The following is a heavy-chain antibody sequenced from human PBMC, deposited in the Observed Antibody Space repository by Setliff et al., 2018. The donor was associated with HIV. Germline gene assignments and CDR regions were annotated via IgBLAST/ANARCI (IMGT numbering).Heavy chain of an antibody. D-gene: IGHD3-10*01. V-gene: IGHV3-66*01. CDR3: SRDPGRYYGMDV. Sequence: PGGSLRLSCAASGFTVSNDYMSWVRQAPGRGLEWVSVIHSGGSTYYANSVKGRFIISRDNSKNTLYLQMNSLRAEDTAVYYWSRDPGRYYGMDVWGQGTTVTVSS. J-gene: IGHJ6*02. CDR2: IHSGGST. CDR1: GFTVSNDY.